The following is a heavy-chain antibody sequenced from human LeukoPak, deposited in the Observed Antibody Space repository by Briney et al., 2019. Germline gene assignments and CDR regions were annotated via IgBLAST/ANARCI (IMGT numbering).Heavy chain of an antibody. CDR1: GGSISSGGYY. CDR2: IYYSGST. Sequence: PSETLSLTCTVSGGSISSGGYYWSWIRQHPGTGLECIGYIYYSGSTYYNPSLKSRATISVDTSKNQFSLKLSSVTAADTAVYHCARRDPNYYDSRGYFDYWGQGTLVTVSS. V-gene: IGHV4-31*03. J-gene: IGHJ4*02. D-gene: IGHD3-22*01. CDR3: ARRDPNYYDSRGYFDY.